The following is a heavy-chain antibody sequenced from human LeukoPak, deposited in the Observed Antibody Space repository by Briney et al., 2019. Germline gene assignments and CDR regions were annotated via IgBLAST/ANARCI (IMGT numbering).Heavy chain of an antibody. V-gene: IGHV4-59*01. J-gene: IGHJ4*02. CDR1: ADSISNYH. D-gene: IGHD5-24*01. CDR3: TRVRIDGYSDY. Sequence: SETLSLTCTVSADSISNYHWSWSRQPPGKGLGWIGYIFYRGSTNYNPSLKRRVTISIDTSKKHFSLKLGSVTAADTAVHYCTRVRIDGYSDYWGQGTLVTVSS. CDR2: IFYRGST.